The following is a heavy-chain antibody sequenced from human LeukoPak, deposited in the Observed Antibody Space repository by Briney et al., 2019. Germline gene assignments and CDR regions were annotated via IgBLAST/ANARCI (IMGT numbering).Heavy chain of an antibody. V-gene: IGHV4-59*01. J-gene: IGHJ6*02. CDR3: ARVAGTLLWFVELSPPLYSGMDV. CDR1: SGSISSYY. Sequence: SETLSFNCTGSSGSISSYYWGWIRQPPGIGLEWSVYTYYSGGTTSHPFLKSRVNISVDAYTRQSSMKPRSVPAADTAVYYCARVAGTLLWFVELSPPLYSGMDVWGQETTVTASS. CDR2: TYYSGGT. D-gene: IGHD3-10*01.